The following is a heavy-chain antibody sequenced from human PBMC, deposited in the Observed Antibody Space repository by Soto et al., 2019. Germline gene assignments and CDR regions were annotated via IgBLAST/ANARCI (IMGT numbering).Heavy chain of an antibody. CDR1: GLTFSSYA. D-gene: IGHD1-20*01. Sequence: PGGSLRLSCAASGLTFSSYAMSWVRQAPGKGLEWVSAISGSGGSTYYADSVKGRFTISRDNSKNTLYLQMNSLRAEDTAVYYCAKRSYIPNYYYYYGMDVWGQGTTVTVSS. V-gene: IGHV3-23*01. CDR2: ISGSGGST. J-gene: IGHJ6*02. CDR3: AKRSYIPNYYYYYGMDV.